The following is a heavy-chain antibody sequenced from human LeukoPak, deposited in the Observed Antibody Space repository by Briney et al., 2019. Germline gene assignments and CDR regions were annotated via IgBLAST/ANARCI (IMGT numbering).Heavy chain of an antibody. J-gene: IGHJ5*02. Sequence: ASVKVSCKASGYTFTSYGISWVRQAPGQGLEWMGWISAYNGNTNYAQKLQGRVTMTTDTSTSTAYMELRSLRSDDTAVYYCARGEEWELLPFGWFDPWGQGTLVTVSS. D-gene: IGHD1-26*01. CDR1: GYTFTSYG. CDR3: ARGEEWELLPFGWFDP. V-gene: IGHV1-18*01. CDR2: ISAYNGNT.